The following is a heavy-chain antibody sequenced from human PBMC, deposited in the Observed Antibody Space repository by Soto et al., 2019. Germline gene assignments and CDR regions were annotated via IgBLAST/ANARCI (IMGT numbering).Heavy chain of an antibody. Sequence: QVQLVQSGAEVKKPGASVKVSCKASGYIFTSYGISWVRQAPGEGLEWVGWSSNYNGITNYAQKVQGRVTMSTDRSTRTAYVELRSLRSEDKAVYYCAESMGASGTYVSWGQGTLDTVTS. D-gene: IGHD3-10*01. CDR3: AESMGASGTYVS. J-gene: IGHJ4*02. V-gene: IGHV1-18*01. CDR1: GYIFTSYG. CDR2: SSNYNGIT.